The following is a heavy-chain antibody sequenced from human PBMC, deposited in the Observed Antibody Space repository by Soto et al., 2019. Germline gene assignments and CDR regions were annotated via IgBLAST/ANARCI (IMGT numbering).Heavy chain of an antibody. CDR1: GFPFSSYL. CDR3: ARGVYGDRGSYYSGMDV. D-gene: IGHD4-17*01. Sequence: GALRLSCADSGFPFSSYLMSGVRQAPGKGLEWVANIKQDVSEKYYVDSVKGRFTISRDNAKNSLYLQMNSLRAEDTAVYYCARGVYGDRGSYYSGMDVWGNGRTVTDS. J-gene: IGHJ6*04. V-gene: IGHV3-7*01. CDR2: IKQDVSEK.